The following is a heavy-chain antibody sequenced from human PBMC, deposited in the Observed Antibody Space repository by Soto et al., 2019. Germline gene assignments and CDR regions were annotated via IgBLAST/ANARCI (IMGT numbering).Heavy chain of an antibody. D-gene: IGHD5-12*01. Sequence: GGSLRLSCAASGFTFSSYGMHWVRQAPGKGLEWVAVIWYDGSNKYYADSVKGRFTISRDNSKNTLYLQMNSLRAEDTAVYYCARRATQEYSGYDFELIGSIDYWGQGTLVTVSS. CDR1: GFTFSSYG. CDR2: IWYDGSNK. V-gene: IGHV3-33*01. CDR3: ARRATQEYSGYDFELIGSIDY. J-gene: IGHJ4*02.